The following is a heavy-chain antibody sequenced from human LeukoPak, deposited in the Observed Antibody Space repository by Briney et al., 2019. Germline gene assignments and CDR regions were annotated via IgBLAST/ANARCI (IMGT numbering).Heavy chain of an antibody. CDR3: ARQVVVPAAPPDAFDI. CDR1: GYSFTTYW. J-gene: IGHJ3*02. CDR2: IYPADSTA. V-gene: IGHV5-51*01. Sequence: GESLKISCKASGYSFTTYWIGWVRQVPGKGLEWVGIIYPADSTAKYSPSFQGQVTISADKSISTAYLQWSSLKASDTAMYYCARQVVVPAAPPDAFDIWGQGTMVTVSS. D-gene: IGHD2-2*01.